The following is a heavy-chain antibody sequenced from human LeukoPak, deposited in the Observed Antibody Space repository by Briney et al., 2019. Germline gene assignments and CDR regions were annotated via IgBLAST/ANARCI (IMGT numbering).Heavy chain of an antibody. Sequence: GGSLRLSCAASGFSFSNFAMSWVRQAPGKGLQWVTFIRYDGNSESYADSVKGRFIISRDNSKNTLYLQMNSLRAEDTALYFCAKDLTYTSQGGSDSWGQGTLVIVSS. CDR1: GFSFSNFA. J-gene: IGHJ4*02. CDR2: IRYDGNSE. D-gene: IGHD3-16*01. CDR3: AKDLTYTSQGGSDS. V-gene: IGHV3-30*02.